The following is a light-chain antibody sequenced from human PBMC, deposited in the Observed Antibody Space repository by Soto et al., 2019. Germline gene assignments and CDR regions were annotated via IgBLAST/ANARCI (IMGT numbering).Light chain of an antibody. Sequence: QCVLTQPPSLSGAPGQRVTISCTGSSSNIGAGYDVHWYQQLPGTAPKLLIYGNSNRPSGVPDRFSGSKSGTSASLAITGLQAEDEADYYCQSYDSSLSGWVFGGGTKLTVL. CDR3: QSYDSSLSGWV. CDR1: SSNIGAGYD. J-gene: IGLJ3*02. CDR2: GNS. V-gene: IGLV1-40*01.